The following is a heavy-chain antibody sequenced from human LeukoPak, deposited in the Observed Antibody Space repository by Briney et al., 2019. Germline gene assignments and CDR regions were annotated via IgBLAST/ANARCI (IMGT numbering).Heavy chain of an antibody. V-gene: IGHV3-23*01. D-gene: IGHD3-22*01. CDR1: GFTFSSYA. CDR3: AKGKNYYDSSGYCDY. Sequence: GSLRLSCAAPGFTFSSYAMSWVRQAPGKGLEWVSAISGSGGSTYYADSVKGRFTISRDNSKNTLYLQMNSLRAEDTAVYYCAKGKNYYDSSGYCDYWGQGTLVTVSS. CDR2: ISGSGGST. J-gene: IGHJ4*02.